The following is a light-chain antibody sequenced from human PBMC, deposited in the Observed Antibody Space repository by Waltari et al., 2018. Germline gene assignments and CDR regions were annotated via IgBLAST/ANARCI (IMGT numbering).Light chain of an antibody. J-gene: IGKJ2*01. Sequence: EIVLTQSPGTLSLSPGDRATLSCRASQSVSSTYLAWYQQKPGQTPRLLIYGASSRATGIPARFSGSGSGTDFTLTISRLEPEDFAVYYCQQYGIPPYTFGQGTKLEIK. CDR2: GAS. CDR3: QQYGIPPYT. CDR1: QSVSSTY. V-gene: IGKV3-20*01.